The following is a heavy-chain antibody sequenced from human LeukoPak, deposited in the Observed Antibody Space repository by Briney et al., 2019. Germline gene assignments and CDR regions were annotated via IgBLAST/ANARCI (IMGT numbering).Heavy chain of an antibody. Sequence: GASVKVSCTASGGTFSSYTISWVRQAPGQGLEWMGRIITILGIANYAQKFQGRVTITADKSTSTAYMELSSLRSEDTAVYYCARDLLDGDYGGDYWGQGTLVTVSS. D-gene: IGHD4-17*01. V-gene: IGHV1-69*04. CDR3: ARDLLDGDYGGDY. CDR1: GGTFSSYT. J-gene: IGHJ4*02. CDR2: IITILGIA.